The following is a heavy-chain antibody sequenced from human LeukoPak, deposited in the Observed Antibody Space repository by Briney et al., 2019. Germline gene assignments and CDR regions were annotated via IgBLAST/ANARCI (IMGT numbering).Heavy chain of an antibody. CDR3: ARALGYCSGGSCTRGYNWFDP. Sequence: SETLSLTCTVSGGSISSGDYYWSWIRQPPGKGLEWIGYIYYSGSTYYNPSLKSRVAMSVDTSKNQFSLKLSFVTTADTAVYYCARALGYCSGGSCTRGYNWFDPWGQGTLVTVPS. J-gene: IGHJ5*02. V-gene: IGHV4-30-4*01. CDR2: IYYSGST. D-gene: IGHD2-15*01. CDR1: GGSISSGDYY.